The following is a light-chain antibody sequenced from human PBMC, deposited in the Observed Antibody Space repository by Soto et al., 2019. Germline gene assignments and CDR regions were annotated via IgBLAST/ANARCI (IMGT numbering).Light chain of an antibody. Sequence: AIQMTQSPSSLSASVGDRVTITCRASQGIRNDLGWYQQKPGKAPKLLIYAASSLQSGVPSRFSGSGSGTDFTLNISSLQPEDFATYYGQQDYNCPWTFGRGTKVEIK. CDR3: QQDYNCPWT. J-gene: IGKJ1*01. V-gene: IGKV1-6*01. CDR1: QGIRND. CDR2: AAS.